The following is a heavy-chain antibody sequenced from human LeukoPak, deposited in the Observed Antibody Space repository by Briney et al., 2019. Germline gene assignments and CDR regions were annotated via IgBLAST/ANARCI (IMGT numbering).Heavy chain of an antibody. Sequence: PSETLSLTCTVSGGSISSYYWSWIRQPPGKGLEWIGYIYYSGSTNYNPSLKSRVTISVDTSKNQFSLKLSSVTAADTAVYYCARGITGTHGDFQHWGQGTLVTVSS. D-gene: IGHD1-20*01. CDR2: IYYSGST. CDR3: ARGITGTHGDFQH. V-gene: IGHV4-59*08. CDR1: GGSISSYY. J-gene: IGHJ1*01.